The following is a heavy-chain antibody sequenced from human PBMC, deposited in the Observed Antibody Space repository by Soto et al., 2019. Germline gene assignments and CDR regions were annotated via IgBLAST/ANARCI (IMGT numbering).Heavy chain of an antibody. CDR3: TIGSWSGEVFDI. CDR2: IIPMLGIR. Sequence: QVQLVQSGAEVKKPGSSVKVSCKDSGGTFSTYSMFWVRQAPGQGLEWMGRIIPMLGIRNYAQRFQDRVTITADKSTATAHMVPSSLRSEDTALYYCTIGSWSGEVFDIWGQGTMVTVSS. J-gene: IGHJ3*02. D-gene: IGHD2-21*01. CDR1: GGTFSTYS. V-gene: IGHV1-69*02.